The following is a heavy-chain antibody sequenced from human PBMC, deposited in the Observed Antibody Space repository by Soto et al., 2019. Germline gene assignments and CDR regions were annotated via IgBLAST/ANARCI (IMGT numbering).Heavy chain of an antibody. CDR1: GYTFTSYG. V-gene: IGHV1-18*01. CDR3: ARGLGYCSGGSCPNWFDP. Sequence: ASVKVSCKASGYTFTSYGISWVRQAPGQGLEWMGWISAYNGNTNYAQKLQGRVTMTTDTSTGTAYMELRSLRSDDTAVYYCARGLGYCSGGSCPNWFDPWGQGTLVTVS. D-gene: IGHD2-15*01. CDR2: ISAYNGNT. J-gene: IGHJ5*02.